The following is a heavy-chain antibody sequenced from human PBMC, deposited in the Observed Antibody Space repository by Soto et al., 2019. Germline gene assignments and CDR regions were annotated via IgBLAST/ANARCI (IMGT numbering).Heavy chain of an antibody. CDR1: GFTFSFCA. Sequence: GGSLRLSCAASGFTFSFCAMSWVRQAPGKGLEWVSSIRGNNGDTYYADSVKGWFTISRDNSKNTLYLQMNSLRVEDTAVYYCARGGGGSLDYWGQGTLVTVSS. V-gene: IGHV3-23*01. J-gene: IGHJ4*02. CDR3: ARGGGGSLDY. CDR2: IRGNNGDT. D-gene: IGHD1-26*01.